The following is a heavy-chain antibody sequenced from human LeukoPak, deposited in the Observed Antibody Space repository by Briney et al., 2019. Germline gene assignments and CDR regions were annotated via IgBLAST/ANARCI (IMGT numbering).Heavy chain of an antibody. CDR3: ARGRNGDFDY. J-gene: IGHJ4*02. CDR2: IYTGGST. CDR1: GGSFSSYF. Sequence: SETLSLTCTVSGGSFSSYFWNWIRQPAGKGLVWIGRIYTGGSTNYNPSLKSRLTMSIDTSKNQFSLKLRSVTAADTAVYYCARGRNGDFDYWGQGTLVTVSS. D-gene: IGHD7-27*01. V-gene: IGHV4-4*07.